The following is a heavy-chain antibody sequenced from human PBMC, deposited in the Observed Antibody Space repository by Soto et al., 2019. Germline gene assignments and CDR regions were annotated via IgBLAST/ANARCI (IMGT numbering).Heavy chain of an antibody. V-gene: IGHV3-30-3*01. Sequence: GGSLRLSCAASGFTFSSYAMHWVRQAPGKGLEWVAVISYDGSNKYYADSVKGRFTISRDNSKNTLYLQMNSLRAEDTAVYYCARDRGDGYKGYYYYGMDVWGQGTTVTVS. J-gene: IGHJ6*02. CDR2: ISYDGSNK. CDR3: ARDRGDGYKGYYYYGMDV. D-gene: IGHD5-12*01. CDR1: GFTFSSYA.